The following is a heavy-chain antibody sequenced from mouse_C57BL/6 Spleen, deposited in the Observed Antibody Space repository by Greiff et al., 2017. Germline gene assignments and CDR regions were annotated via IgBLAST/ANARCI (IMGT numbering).Heavy chain of an antibody. D-gene: IGHD1-3*01. J-gene: IGHJ1*03. CDR3: ARVGYTWYFDV. V-gene: IGHV5-16*01. CDR2: INYDGSST. Sequence: EVQLVESEGGLVQPGSSMKLSCTASGFTFSDYYMAWVRQVPEKGLEWVANINYDGSSTYYLDSLKSRFIISRDNAKNILYLQMSSLKSEDTATYYCARVGYTWYFDVWGTGTTVTVSS. CDR1: GFTFSDYY.